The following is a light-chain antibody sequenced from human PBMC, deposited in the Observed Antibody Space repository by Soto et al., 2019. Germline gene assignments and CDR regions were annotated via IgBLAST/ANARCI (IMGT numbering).Light chain of an antibody. V-gene: IGKV4-1*01. CDR2: WAS. J-gene: IGKJ1*01. Sequence: DIVMTQSPDSLAVSLGERATINCQSSQSVLYRSNNKNYLAWYQQKPGQPPKLLIYWASTRESGVPDRFSGSGSGTDFTLTISSLQAEDVAVYYCQQYYSTPLTFGQGTKVEIK. CDR1: QSVLYRSNNKNY. CDR3: QQYYSTPLT.